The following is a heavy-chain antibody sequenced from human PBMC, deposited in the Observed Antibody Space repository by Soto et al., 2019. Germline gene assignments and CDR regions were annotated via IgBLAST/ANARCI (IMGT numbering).Heavy chain of an antibody. CDR1: GFIFSGYA. J-gene: IGHJ4*02. CDR2: ISYDGNTQ. CDR3: AKETNAYEINF. V-gene: IGHV3-30-3*01. Sequence: QVHLVESGGGVVQPGGSLRLSCAASGFIFSGYAMHWVRQAPGKGLEWVAVISYDGNTQYYADSVKGRFTVSRDNSNNILYVEMNNLSAEDTAMYYCAKETNAYEINFWGQGTLVTLSP. D-gene: IGHD3-9*01.